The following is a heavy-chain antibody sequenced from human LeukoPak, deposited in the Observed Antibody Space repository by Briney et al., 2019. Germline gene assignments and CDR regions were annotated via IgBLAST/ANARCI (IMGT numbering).Heavy chain of an antibody. CDR1: GGSISSEDYY. D-gene: IGHD6-13*01. V-gene: IGHV4-30-4*01. Sequence: SETLSLTCTVSGGSISSEDYYWRWIRQPPGKGLEWIGYIYYSRSTYYNPSLKSRVIISEDTSKNQFSLKLSSVTAADTAVYYCARGTRVAATGPNDYWGQGTLVTVSS. CDR2: IYYSRST. CDR3: ARGTRVAATGPNDY. J-gene: IGHJ4*02.